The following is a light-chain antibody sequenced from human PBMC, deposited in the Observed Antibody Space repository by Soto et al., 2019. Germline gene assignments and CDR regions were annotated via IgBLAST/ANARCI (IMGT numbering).Light chain of an antibody. CDR3: QVWDSSSDHRYV. Sequence: SYELTRPPSVSVAPGQTARSTCGGNNIGSKSVHWYQQKPGQAPVLVVYDDSDRPSGIPERFSGSNSGNTATLTISRVEAGDEADYYCQVWDSSSDHRYVFGTGTKVTVL. CDR2: DDS. J-gene: IGLJ1*01. CDR1: NIGSKS. V-gene: IGLV3-21*02.